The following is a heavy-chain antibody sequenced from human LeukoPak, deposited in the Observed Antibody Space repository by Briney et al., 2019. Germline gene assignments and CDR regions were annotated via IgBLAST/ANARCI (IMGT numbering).Heavy chain of an antibody. J-gene: IGHJ3*02. CDR2: ISYDGSNK. D-gene: IGHD3-10*01. CDR3: ATTTDYYGSGSLKDDAFDI. CDR1: EFTFSSYA. V-gene: IGHV3-30-3*01. Sequence: GGSLRLSCAASEFTFSSYAMHWVRQAPGKGLEWVAVISYDGSNKYYADSVKGRFTISRDNSKNTLYLQMNSLRAEDTAVYYCATTTDYYGSGSLKDDAFDIWGQGTLVTVSS.